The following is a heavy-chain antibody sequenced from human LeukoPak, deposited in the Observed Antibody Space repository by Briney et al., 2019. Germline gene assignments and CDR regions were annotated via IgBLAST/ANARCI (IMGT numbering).Heavy chain of an antibody. CDR1: GFTVSTNY. V-gene: IGHV3-66*01. Sequence: GGSLRLSCAASGFTVSTNYMSWVRQAPGKGLEWVSVIYSGGGTYYADSVKGRFTISRDNSKNTLDLQMNSLRAEDTAVYYCAREVNYYGMDVWGQGTTVTVSS. CDR3: AREVNYYGMDV. J-gene: IGHJ6*02. CDR2: IYSGGGT.